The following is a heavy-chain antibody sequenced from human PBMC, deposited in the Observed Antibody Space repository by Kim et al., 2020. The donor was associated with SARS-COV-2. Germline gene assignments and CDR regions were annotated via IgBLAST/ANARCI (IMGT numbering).Heavy chain of an antibody. Sequence: GGSLRLSCAASGFIFSSYGMHWVRQAPGKGLEWVAVISYDGSNKYYADSVKGRFTISRDNSKNTLYLQMNSLRAEDTAVYYCAKGLLGIVVGGLNYWGQGTLVTVSS. CDR1: GFIFSSYG. D-gene: IGHD3-22*01. CDR2: ISYDGSNK. CDR3: AKGLLGIVVGGLNY. V-gene: IGHV3-30*18. J-gene: IGHJ4*02.